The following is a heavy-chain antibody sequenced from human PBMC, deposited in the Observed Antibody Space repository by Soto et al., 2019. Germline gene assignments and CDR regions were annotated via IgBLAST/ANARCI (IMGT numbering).Heavy chain of an antibody. Sequence: PGGSLRLSCAASGFTSSSYAMTWVRQAPGKGLEWVSAISGSGAYTYYANSVKGRFTISRDNSKNTLYLQLNSLRAEDTAVYYCARDSPLEFYWFDPWGQGTLVTVSS. CDR1: GFTSSSYA. J-gene: IGHJ5*02. D-gene: IGHD3-10*01. CDR2: ISGSGAYT. CDR3: ARDSPLEFYWFDP. V-gene: IGHV3-23*01.